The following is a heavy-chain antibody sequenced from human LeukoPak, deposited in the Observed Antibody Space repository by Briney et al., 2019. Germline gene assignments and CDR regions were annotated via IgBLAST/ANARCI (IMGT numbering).Heavy chain of an antibody. D-gene: IGHD3-22*01. Sequence: GGSPRLSCAASGFTFSSYAMSWVRQAPGKGLEWVSAISGSGGSTYYADSVKGRFTISRDNSKNTLYLQMNSLRAEDTAVYYCAKDSLDYYDSSGYYYYYGMDVWGQGTTVTVSS. J-gene: IGHJ6*02. V-gene: IGHV3-23*01. CDR2: ISGSGGST. CDR3: AKDSLDYYDSSGYYYYYGMDV. CDR1: GFTFSSYA.